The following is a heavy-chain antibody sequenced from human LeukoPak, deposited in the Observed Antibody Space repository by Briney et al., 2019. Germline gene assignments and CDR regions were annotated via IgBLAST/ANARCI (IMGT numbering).Heavy chain of an antibody. D-gene: IGHD3-16*01. CDR1: GGSISSSSYY. Sequence: PSETLSLTCTVSGGSISSSSYYWGWIRQPPGKGLEWIGSIYYSGSTYYNPSLKSRVTISVDTSKNQFSLKLSSVTAADTAVCYCAPSKRGLAPYVFDYWGQGTLVTVSS. CDR3: APSKRGLAPYVFDY. V-gene: IGHV4-39*01. J-gene: IGHJ4*02. CDR2: IYYSGST.